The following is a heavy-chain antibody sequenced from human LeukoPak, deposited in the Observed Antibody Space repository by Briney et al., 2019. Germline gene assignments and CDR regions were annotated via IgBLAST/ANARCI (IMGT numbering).Heavy chain of an antibody. Sequence: GGSLRLSCAASGFTFSSYWMSWVRQAPGKGLEWVANIKQDGSEKYYVDSVKGGFTISRDNAKNSLYLQMDSLRAEDTAVYYCASLSYGDYVVDYWGQGTLVTVSS. V-gene: IGHV3-7*01. CDR2: IKQDGSEK. D-gene: IGHD4-17*01. CDR3: ASLSYGDYVVDY. CDR1: GFTFSSYW. J-gene: IGHJ4*02.